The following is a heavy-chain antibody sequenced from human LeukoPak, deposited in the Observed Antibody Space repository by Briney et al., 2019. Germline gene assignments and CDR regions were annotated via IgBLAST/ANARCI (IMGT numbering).Heavy chain of an antibody. D-gene: IGHD3-10*01. CDR3: ASLRGGKPSGSGSFYSLDS. CDR1: GYTFTSYD. CDR2: MNPNSGNT. V-gene: IGHV1-8*01. Sequence: WASVKVSCKASGYTFTSYDINWVRQATGQGLEWMGWMNPNSGNTGYAQKFQGRVTMTRNTSISTAYKELSSLRSEDTAVYYCASLRGGKPSGSGSFYSLDSWGQGTLVTVSS. J-gene: IGHJ4*02.